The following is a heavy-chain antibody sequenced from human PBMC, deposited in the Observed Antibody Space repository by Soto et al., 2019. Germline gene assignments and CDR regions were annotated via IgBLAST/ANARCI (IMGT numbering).Heavy chain of an antibody. J-gene: IGHJ6*02. CDR2: INHSGST. CDR1: GGSFSGYY. CDR3: ARGRPRTIFGVVIIGYGMDV. Sequence: SETLSLTCAVYGGSFSGYYWSWIRQPPGKGLEWIGEINHSGSTNYNPSLKSRVTISVDTSKNQFSLKLSSVTAADTAVYYCARGRPRTIFGVVIIGYGMDVWGQGTTVTVSS. D-gene: IGHD3-3*01. V-gene: IGHV4-34*01.